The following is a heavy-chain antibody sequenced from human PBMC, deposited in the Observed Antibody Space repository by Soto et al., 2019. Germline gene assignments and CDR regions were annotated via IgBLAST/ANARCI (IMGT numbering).Heavy chain of an antibody. CDR1: GNSVSSNSGA. Sequence: SQTPSLTRFISGNSVSSNSGAWIWLRQSPSRGLEWLGRTYYRSKWYNDYAVSVKSRITINPDTSKNQFSLHLDSVIPENTAVYYCARNFGGDCYDAFDIWGQGTMVTVSS. J-gene: IGHJ3*02. V-gene: IGHV6-1*01. D-gene: IGHD2-21*02. CDR2: TYYRSKWYN. CDR3: ARNFGGDCYDAFDI.